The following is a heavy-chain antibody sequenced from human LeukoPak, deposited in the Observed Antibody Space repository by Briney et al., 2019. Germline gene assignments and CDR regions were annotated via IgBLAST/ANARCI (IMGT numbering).Heavy chain of an antibody. CDR1: GYSFTSYW. Sequence: KISCKGSGYSFTSYWISWVRQAPGQGLEWMGRIIPILGIANYAQKFQGRVTITADKSTSTAYMELSSLRSEDTAVYYCARAIYYYYGMDVWGQGTTVTVSS. V-gene: IGHV1-69*04. CDR3: ARAIYYYYGMDV. J-gene: IGHJ6*02. CDR2: IIPILGIA.